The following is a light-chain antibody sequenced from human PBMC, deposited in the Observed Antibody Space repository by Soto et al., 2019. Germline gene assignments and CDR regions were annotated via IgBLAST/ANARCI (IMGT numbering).Light chain of an antibody. V-gene: IGLV1-47*01. CDR1: SSNIGDNY. Sequence: QSVLTQSPSASGTPGQRVTISCSGSSSNIGDNYVYWYQQLTGTAPKLLIYRNYQRPSGVPDRFSGSKSGTSASLAISGLRSDDEADYYCAAWDDSLSGWVFGGGTKLTVL. J-gene: IGLJ3*02. CDR3: AAWDDSLSGWV. CDR2: RNY.